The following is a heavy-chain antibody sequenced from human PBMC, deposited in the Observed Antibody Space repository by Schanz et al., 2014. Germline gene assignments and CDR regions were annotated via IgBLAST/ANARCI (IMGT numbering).Heavy chain of an antibody. Sequence: EVQLVESGGGLIQPGGSLRLSCAASGFAVSSNYLTWVRQAPGQGLEWVSLIYRSGSTYYADSVKGRFTISRDNSDNRLYLQMNSLRADDTAVYYCVVWFGGVRNSWGQGTLVTVSS. CDR3: VVWFGGVRNS. CDR1: GFAVSSNY. D-gene: IGHD3-10*01. V-gene: IGHV3-53*01. CDR2: IYRSGST. J-gene: IGHJ4*02.